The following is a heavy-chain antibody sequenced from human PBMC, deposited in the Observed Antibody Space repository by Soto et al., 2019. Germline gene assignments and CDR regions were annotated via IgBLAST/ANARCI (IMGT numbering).Heavy chain of an antibody. J-gene: IGHJ5*02. CDR2: IYYSGST. CDR3: ARTSYCSSTSCPKGYWFDP. CDR1: GGSISSGGYY. V-gene: IGHV4-31*03. D-gene: IGHD2-2*01. Sequence: SETLSLTCTVSGGSISSGGYYWSWIRQHPGKGLEWIGYIYYSGSTYYNPSLKSRVTISVDTSKNQFSLKLSSVTAADTAVYYCARTSYCSSTSCPKGYWFDPWGQGTLVTVSS.